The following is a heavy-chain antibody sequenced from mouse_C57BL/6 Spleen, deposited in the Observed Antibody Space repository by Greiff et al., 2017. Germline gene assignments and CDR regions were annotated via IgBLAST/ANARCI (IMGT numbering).Heavy chain of an antibody. J-gene: IGHJ4*01. D-gene: IGHD2-4*01. CDR2: INPNNGGT. CDR3: ARGDYENDYGYYYAMDY. CDR1: GYTFTDYY. Sequence: EVQLQQSGPELVKPGASVKISCKASGYTFTDYYMNWVKQSHGKSLEWIGDINPNNGGTSYNQKFKGKATLTVDKSSSTAYMELRSLTSEDSAGYYCARGDYENDYGYYYAMDYWGQGTSVTVSS. V-gene: IGHV1-26*01.